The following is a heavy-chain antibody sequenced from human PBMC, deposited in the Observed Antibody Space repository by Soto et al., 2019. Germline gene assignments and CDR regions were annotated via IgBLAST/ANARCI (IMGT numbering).Heavy chain of an antibody. J-gene: IGHJ2*01. V-gene: IGHV3-48*01. CDR2: ISSSSSTI. D-gene: IGHD6-13*01. CDR3: ARAGYSSSWYYWYFDL. CDR1: GFTFSSYS. Sequence: GGSLRLSCAASGFTFSSYSMNWVRQAPGKGLEWVSYISSSSSTIYYADSVKGRFTISRDNAKNSLYLQMNSLRAEDTAVYYCARAGYSSSWYYWYFDLWGRGTLVTVSS.